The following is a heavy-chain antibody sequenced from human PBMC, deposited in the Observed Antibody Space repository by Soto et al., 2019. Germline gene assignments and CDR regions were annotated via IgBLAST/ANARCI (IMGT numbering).Heavy chain of an antibody. CDR3: ARDQYGRTFDY. CDR1: DGSISSGDYY. V-gene: IGHV4-31*03. CDR2: ISYSGST. Sequence: ILSLTCTVSDGSISSGDYYWSWIRQHPGKGLEWIGYISYSGSTYYSSFLKSRVTISADTSKNQFSLSLSSVTAADTAVYYCARDQYGRTFDYWGQGTLVTVSS. D-gene: IGHD6-6*01. J-gene: IGHJ4*02.